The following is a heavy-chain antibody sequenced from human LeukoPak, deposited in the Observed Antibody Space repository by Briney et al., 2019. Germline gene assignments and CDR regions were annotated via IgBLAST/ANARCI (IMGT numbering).Heavy chain of an antibody. V-gene: IGHV4-59*01. Sequence: SETLSLTCRVSGVSITSNYWSWIRQPPGKGLEWIGYTHHSGSTSYNPSLKSRITMSLDTSNNQFSLKLSSVTAADTAVYYCARSSGHSYGDFDYWGQGTLVTVSS. CDR3: ARSSGHSYGDFDY. J-gene: IGHJ4*02. D-gene: IGHD5-18*01. CDR2: THHSGST. CDR1: GVSITSNY.